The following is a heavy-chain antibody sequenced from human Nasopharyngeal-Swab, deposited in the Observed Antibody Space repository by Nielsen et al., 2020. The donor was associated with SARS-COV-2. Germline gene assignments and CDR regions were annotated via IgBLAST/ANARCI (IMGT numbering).Heavy chain of an antibody. V-gene: IGHV3-33*01. CDR1: GFTFRGFA. D-gene: IGHD3-10*01. CDR3: ARDVHYYTSGSHPGSI. CDR2: IWYDGSDK. J-gene: IGHJ3*02. Sequence: GGSLRLSCAASGFTFRGFAMHWVRQAPGKGLEWVAVIWYDGSDKYYADSVKGRFAISRDNSNDTLYLQMNSLGVEDTAVYYCARDVHYYTSGSHPGSIWGQGTLVTVSS.